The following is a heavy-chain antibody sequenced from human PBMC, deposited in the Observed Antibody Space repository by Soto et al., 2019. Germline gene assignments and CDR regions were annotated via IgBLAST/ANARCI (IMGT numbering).Heavy chain of an antibody. CDR2: INAGKGDT. CDR3: ARNILGGTTDY. J-gene: IGHJ4*02. V-gene: IGHV1-3*01. Sequence: ASVKVSCKASGYIFTNHAIHWVRQAPGQCLEWMGWINAGKGDTKYPQRFQGRVIITRDTSASTAYMELSSLRSEDTAVYYCARNILGGTTDYWGLG. D-gene: IGHD1-7*01. CDR1: GYIFTNHA.